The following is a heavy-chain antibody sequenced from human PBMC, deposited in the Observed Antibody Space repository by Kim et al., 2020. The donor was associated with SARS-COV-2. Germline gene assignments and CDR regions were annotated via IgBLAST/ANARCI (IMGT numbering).Heavy chain of an antibody. CDR2: ISSSGSTI. J-gene: IGHJ2*01. Sequence: GGSLRLSCAASGFTFSSYEMNWVRQAPGKGLEWVSYISSSGSTIYYADSVKGRFTISRDNAKNSLYQQMNSLRAEDTAVYYCARDHTYYYDSSGPAGENWDFDHCDRGTLVTVSS. D-gene: IGHD3-22*01. CDR1: GFTFSSYE. CDR3: ARDHTYYYDSSGPAGENWDFDH. V-gene: IGHV3-48*03.